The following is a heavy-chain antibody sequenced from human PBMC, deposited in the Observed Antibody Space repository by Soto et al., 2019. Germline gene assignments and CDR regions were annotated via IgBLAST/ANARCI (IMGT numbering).Heavy chain of an antibody. CDR1: GYTFTGYY. J-gene: IGHJ6*02. D-gene: IGHD6-13*01. Sequence: AASVKVSCKASGYTFTGYYMHWVRQAPGQGLEWMGWINPNSGGTNYAQKFQGRVTMTRDTSISTAYMELSGLRSDDTAVYYCARGWGPIAAAGTYYYYGMDVWGQGTTVTVSS. CDR2: INPNSGGT. CDR3: ARGWGPIAAAGTYYYYGMDV. V-gene: IGHV1-2*02.